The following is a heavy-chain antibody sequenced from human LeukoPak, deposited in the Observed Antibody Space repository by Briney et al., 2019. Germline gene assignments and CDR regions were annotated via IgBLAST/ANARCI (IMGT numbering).Heavy chain of an antibody. D-gene: IGHD6-13*01. CDR3: ARGLCLAAAEREGDDY. V-gene: IGHV1-2*02. J-gene: IGHJ4*02. CDR1: GYTFTGYY. Sequence: TSVKVSCKASGYTFTGYYMHWVRQAPGQGLEWMGWINPNRGGRNSQKKFQGRVTLTTDTSISTAYMELSKLISDDTAVYYCARGLCLAAAEREGDDYWGQGTLVTVSS. CDR2: INPNRGGR.